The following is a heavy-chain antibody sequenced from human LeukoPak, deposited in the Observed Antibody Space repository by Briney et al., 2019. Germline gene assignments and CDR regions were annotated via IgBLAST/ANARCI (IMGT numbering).Heavy chain of an antibody. Sequence: ASVKVSCKASGYTFTSYGLSWVRQAPGQGLEWMGWISAYNGMTNYAQKLQGRVTMTTDTSTSTAYMELRSLRSDDTAVYYCASVTTVTTKGHGAFDIWGQGTMVTVSS. V-gene: IGHV1-18*01. CDR3: ASVTTVTTKGHGAFDI. CDR1: GYTFTSYG. D-gene: IGHD4-17*01. J-gene: IGHJ3*02. CDR2: ISAYNGMT.